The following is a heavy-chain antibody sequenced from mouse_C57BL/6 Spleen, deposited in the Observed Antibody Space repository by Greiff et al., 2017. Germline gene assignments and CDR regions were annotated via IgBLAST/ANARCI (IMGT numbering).Heavy chain of an antibody. CDR3: ARNDYGSSYPYWYFDV. J-gene: IGHJ1*03. CDR2: INPNNGGT. D-gene: IGHD1-1*01. CDR1: GYTFTDYN. V-gene: IGHV1-22*01. Sequence: VQLQQSGPELVKPGASVKMSCKASGYTFTDYNMHWVKQSHGKSLEWIGYINPNNGGTSYNQKFKGKATLTVNKSSSTAYMELRSLTSEDSAVYYCARNDYGSSYPYWYFDVWGTGTTVTVSS.